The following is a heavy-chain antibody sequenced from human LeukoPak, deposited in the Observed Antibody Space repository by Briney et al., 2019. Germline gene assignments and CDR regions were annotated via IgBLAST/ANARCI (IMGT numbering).Heavy chain of an antibody. CDR2: ISSSSSYI. CDR3: ARGMGCSGGSFYSDY. J-gene: IGHJ4*02. D-gene: IGHD2-15*01. Sequence: PGGSLRLSCAASGFTFSSYSMNWVRQAPGKGLEWVSSISSSSSYIYYADSVKGRFTISRDNAKNSLYLQMNSLRAEDTAVYYCARGMGCSGGSFYSDYWGQGTLVTVSS. V-gene: IGHV3-21*01. CDR1: GFTFSSYS.